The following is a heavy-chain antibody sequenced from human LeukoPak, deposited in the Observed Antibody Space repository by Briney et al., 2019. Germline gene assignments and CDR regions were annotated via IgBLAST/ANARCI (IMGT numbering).Heavy chain of an antibody. V-gene: IGHV1-69*06. CDR3: ARGPQKGLWVRYFDY. CDR1: GGTFSSYA. D-gene: IGHD1-1*01. Sequence: GASVKVSCKASGGTFSSYAISWVRQAPGQGLEWMGGIIPIFGTANYAQKFQGRVTITADKSTSTAYMELSSLRSEDTAVYYCARGPQKGLWVRYFDYWGQGTLVTVSS. CDR2: IIPIFGTA. J-gene: IGHJ4*02.